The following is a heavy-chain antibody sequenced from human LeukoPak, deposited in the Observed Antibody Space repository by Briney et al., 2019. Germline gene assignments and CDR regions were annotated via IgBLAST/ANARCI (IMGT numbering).Heavy chain of an antibody. J-gene: IGHJ6*03. Sequence: SETLSLTCTVSGGSVRSYQWSWIRQPAGKGMEWIGRMYTNGNTNYNPSLKSRVTMAVDTSKNQFSLKLSSVTAADTAVYYCARGIAVAGTDSYYYMDVWGKGTTVTISS. CDR2: MYTNGNT. CDR1: GGSVRSYQ. D-gene: IGHD6-19*01. V-gene: IGHV4-4*07. CDR3: ARGIAVAGTDSYYYMDV.